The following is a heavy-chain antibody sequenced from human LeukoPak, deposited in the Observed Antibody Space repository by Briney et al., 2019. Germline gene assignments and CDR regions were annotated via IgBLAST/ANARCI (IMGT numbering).Heavy chain of an antibody. CDR2: IYYSGSI. CDR3: ARGPTSNWFDP. V-gene: IGHV4-59*01. J-gene: IGHJ5*02. Sequence: SETLSLTCTVSGGSISSYSWSWIRQPPGKGLEWIGYIYYSGSIKYNASLKSRVTISVDTSKNQLSLRLSSLTAADTAVYYCARGPTSNWFDPWGQGTLVTVSS. CDR1: GGSISSYS.